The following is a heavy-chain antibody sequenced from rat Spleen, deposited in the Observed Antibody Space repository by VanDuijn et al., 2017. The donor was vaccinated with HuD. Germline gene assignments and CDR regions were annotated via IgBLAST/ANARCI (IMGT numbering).Heavy chain of an antibody. D-gene: IGHD1-9*01. CDR2: NSYDGISV. CDR1: GFSFSNHG. CDR3: AIAMGIPSPFDN. V-gene: IGHV5-29*01. J-gene: IGHJ2*01. Sequence: EVYLVESGGDLVQPGRSLRLSCAASGFSFSNHGMAWVRQAPTRGLEWVATNSYDGISVQYRDSVKGRFTISRDTEKRTLYLQMDSLRSEDMATYYCAIAMGIPSPFDNWGQGVMVTVSS.